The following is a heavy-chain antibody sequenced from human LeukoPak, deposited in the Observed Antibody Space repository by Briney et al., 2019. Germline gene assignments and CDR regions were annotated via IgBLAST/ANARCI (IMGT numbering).Heavy chain of an antibody. CDR3: ARDRH. CDR2: ISSNSSTI. CDR1: GFTFSRYS. Sequence: PGGSLRLSCAASGFTFSRYSMNWVRQRPGKVLDWVSYISSNSSTIYYADSVKGRFTSSRDNAKNSLYLQMNSLRAEDTAVYYCARDRHWGQGTLVTVSS. V-gene: IGHV3-48*01. J-gene: IGHJ4*02.